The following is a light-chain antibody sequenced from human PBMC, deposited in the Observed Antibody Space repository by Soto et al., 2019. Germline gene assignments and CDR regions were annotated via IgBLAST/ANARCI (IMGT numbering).Light chain of an antibody. CDR1: QSISSW. CDR2: RAS. J-gene: IGKJ1*01. CDR3: QLYYTYSGT. Sequence: DIQMTQSPSTLSASVGDTVTITCRASQSISSWLAWYQQKPGKAPKLLIYRASTLQSGVTSRCSASGSGTEFILTISGLQPDDFATHYCQLYYTYSGTCGQGTKVDI. V-gene: IGKV1-5*03.